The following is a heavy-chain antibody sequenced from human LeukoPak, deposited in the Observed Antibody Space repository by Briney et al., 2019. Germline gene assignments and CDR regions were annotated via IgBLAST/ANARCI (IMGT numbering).Heavy chain of an antibody. D-gene: IGHD6-6*01. CDR2: INPNSGDT. Sequence: ASVKVSCKASGYTFTGYYLHWMRQAPGQGLEWMGWINPNSGDTNYAQKFQGRVTMTRDTSISIAYMELSRLRSDDTAVYYCAKRSITAQYYFDYWGQGTLVTVSS. CDR3: AKRSITAQYYFDY. J-gene: IGHJ4*02. CDR1: GYTFTGYY. V-gene: IGHV1-2*02.